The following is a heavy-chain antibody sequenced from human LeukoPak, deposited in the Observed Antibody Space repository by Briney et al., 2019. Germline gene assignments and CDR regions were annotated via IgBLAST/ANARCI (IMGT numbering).Heavy chain of an antibody. CDR1: GFTSSNAW. V-gene: IGHV3-15*01. CDR2: IKSKTDGGTT. D-gene: IGHD2-2*01. Sequence: GGSLRLSCAASGFTSSNAWMSWVRQAPGRGLEWVGRIKSKTDGGTTDYAAPVKGRFTISRDDSKNTLYLQMNSLKTEDTAVYYCTAKYQLLSASDYWGQGTLVTVSS. CDR3: TAKYQLLSASDY. J-gene: IGHJ4*02.